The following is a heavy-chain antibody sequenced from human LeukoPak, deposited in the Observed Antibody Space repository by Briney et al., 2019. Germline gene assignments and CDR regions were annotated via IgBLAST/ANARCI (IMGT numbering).Heavy chain of an antibody. J-gene: IGHJ4*02. Sequence: PSETLSLTCTVSGGSISSGDCYWSWIRQPPGKGLEWIGYIYYSGSTYYNPSLKSRVTISVDTSKNQFSLKLSSVTAADTAVYYCARGYGSGLTYFDYWGQGTLVTVSS. D-gene: IGHD3-10*01. CDR2: IYYSGST. CDR1: GGSISSGDCY. CDR3: ARGYGSGLTYFDY. V-gene: IGHV4-30-4*01.